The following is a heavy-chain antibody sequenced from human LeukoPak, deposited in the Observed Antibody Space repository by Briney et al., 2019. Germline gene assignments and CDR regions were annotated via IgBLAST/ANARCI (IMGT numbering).Heavy chain of an antibody. J-gene: IGHJ6*03. CDR2: IIPIFGTA. CDR1: GGTFSSYA. Sequence: GASVKVSCKASGGTFSSYAISWVRQAPGQGLEWMGGIIPIFGTANYAQKFQGRVTITTDESTNTAYMELSSLRSEDTAVYYCARNYYYDSSGYSTGYYYYYMDVWGKGTTVTVSS. V-gene: IGHV1-69*05. D-gene: IGHD3-22*01. CDR3: ARNYYYDSSGYSTGYYYYYMDV.